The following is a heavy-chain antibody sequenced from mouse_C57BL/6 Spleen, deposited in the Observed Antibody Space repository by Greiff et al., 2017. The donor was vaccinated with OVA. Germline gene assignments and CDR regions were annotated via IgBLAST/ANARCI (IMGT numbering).Heavy chain of an antibody. J-gene: IGHJ4*01. CDR2: ISSGSSTI. V-gene: IGHV5-17*01. Sequence: EVQLVESGGGLVKPGGSLKLSCAASGFTFSDYGMHWVRQAPEKGLEWVAYISSGSSTIYYADTVKGRFTISRDNAKNTLFLQMTSLRSEDTAMYYCARISGGYAMDYWGQGTSVTVSS. CDR3: ARISGGYAMDY. CDR1: GFTFSDYG.